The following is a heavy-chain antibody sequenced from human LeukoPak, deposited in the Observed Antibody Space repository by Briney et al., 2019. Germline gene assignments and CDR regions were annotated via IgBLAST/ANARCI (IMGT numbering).Heavy chain of an antibody. CDR3: ARGGGYNFFDY. D-gene: IGHD5-24*01. J-gene: IGHJ4*02. CDR2: FYVGGAT. CDR1: GFSVTNNY. Sequence: GGSLRLSCAVSGFSVTNNYMSWVRQAPGKGLEWVSVFYVGGATYYADSVKGRFTISRDNSENTLYLQMKSLRAEDTAVYYCARGGGYNFFDYWGQGTLVTVSS. V-gene: IGHV3-53*01.